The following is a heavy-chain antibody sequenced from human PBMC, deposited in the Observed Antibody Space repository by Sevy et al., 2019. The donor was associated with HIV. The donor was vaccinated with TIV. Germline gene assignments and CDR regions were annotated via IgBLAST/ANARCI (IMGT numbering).Heavy chain of an antibody. Sequence: GGSLRLSCAASGFTFSSYWMHWVRQAPGKGLVWVSRINSDVSSTSYADSVKGRFTISRDNAKNTLYLQMNSLRAEDTAVYYCARIAAAGCFDYWGQGTLVTVSS. CDR2: INSDVSST. CDR1: GFTFSSYW. V-gene: IGHV3-74*01. D-gene: IGHD6-13*01. CDR3: ARIAAAGCFDY. J-gene: IGHJ4*02.